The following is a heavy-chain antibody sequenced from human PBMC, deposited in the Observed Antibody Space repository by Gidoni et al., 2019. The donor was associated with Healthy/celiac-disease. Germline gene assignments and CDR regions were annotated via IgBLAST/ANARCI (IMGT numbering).Heavy chain of an antibody. D-gene: IGHD6-13*01. CDR1: GGSISSSSYY. V-gene: IGHV4-39*01. CDR2: IYYSGST. Sequence: QLQLQESGPGLVKPSETLSLTCTVSGGSISSSSYYWGWIRQPPGKGLEWIGSIYYSGSTYYNPSLKSRVTISVDTSKNQFSLKLSSVTAADTAVYYCARRVIYSSHKGTIDYWGQGTLVTVSS. CDR3: ARRVIYSSHKGTIDY. J-gene: IGHJ4*02.